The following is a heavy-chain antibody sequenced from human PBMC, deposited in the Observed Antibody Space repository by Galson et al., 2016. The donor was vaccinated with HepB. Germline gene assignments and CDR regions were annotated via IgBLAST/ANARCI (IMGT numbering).Heavy chain of an antibody. J-gene: IGHJ6*02. CDR3: ARSLGSTTNYGMDV. CDR2: THSGGTT. D-gene: IGHD1-26*01. Sequence: SLRLSCAASGFTVRSNYMHWVRQAPGKGLEWVSVTHSGGTTYYADSVMGRFSISRDHSKNTMDLQMSGLRAEDTAVYYCARSLGSTTNYGMDVWGQGTTVTVS. V-gene: IGHV3-53*01. CDR1: GFTVRSNY.